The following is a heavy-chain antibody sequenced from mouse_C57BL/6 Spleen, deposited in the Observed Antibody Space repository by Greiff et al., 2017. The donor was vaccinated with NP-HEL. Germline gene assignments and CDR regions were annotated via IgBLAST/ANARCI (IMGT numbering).Heavy chain of an antibody. D-gene: IGHD2-10*02. CDR3: ARSYGNYDYAMDY. CDR2: IRNKANGYTT. CDR1: GFTFTDYY. Sequence: EVTLVESGGGLVQPGGSLSLSCAASGFTFTDYYMSWVRQPPGKALEWLGFIRNKANGYTTEYSAYVKGRFTISRDNSQSILYLQMNALGAEDSATYYCARSYGNYDYAMDYWGQGTSVTVSS. J-gene: IGHJ4*01. V-gene: IGHV7-3*01.